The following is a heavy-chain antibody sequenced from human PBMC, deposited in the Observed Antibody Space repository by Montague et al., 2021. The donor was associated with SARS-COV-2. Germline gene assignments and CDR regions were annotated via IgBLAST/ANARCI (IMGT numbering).Heavy chain of an antibody. CDR1: GGSFSGYY. CDR2: INHSGST. CDR3: ARDPGGAYGMDV. D-gene: IGHD3-10*01. Sequence: SETLSLTCAVYGGSFSGYYWSWIRQLPGKGLEWIGEINHSGSTNYNPSLKSRVTISVDTSKNQFSLKLSSVTAADTAVYYCARDPGGAYGMDVWGQGTTVTVSS. V-gene: IGHV4-34*01. J-gene: IGHJ6*02.